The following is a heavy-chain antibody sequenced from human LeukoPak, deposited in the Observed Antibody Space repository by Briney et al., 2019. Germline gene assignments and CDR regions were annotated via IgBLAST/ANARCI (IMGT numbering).Heavy chain of an antibody. J-gene: IGHJ5*02. Sequence: SETLSLTCTVSGGSISSYYWSWIRQPPGKGLEWIGYIYYSGSTNYNPSLKSRVTISVDTSKNQFSLKLSSVTAADAAVYYCARIYDFWSGYYTGPLFDPWGQGTLVTVSS. CDR3: ARIYDFWSGYYTGPLFDP. CDR2: IYYSGST. CDR1: GGSISSYY. D-gene: IGHD3-3*01. V-gene: IGHV4-59*08.